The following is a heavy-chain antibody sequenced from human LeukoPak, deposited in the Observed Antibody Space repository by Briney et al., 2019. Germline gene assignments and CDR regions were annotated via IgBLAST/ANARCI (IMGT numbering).Heavy chain of an antibody. J-gene: IGHJ3*02. CDR3: ARGGGYNPAAFDI. CDR1: GGTFSGYS. CDR2: IIPVLGIS. D-gene: IGHD1-1*01. V-gene: IGHV1-69*02. Sequence: EASVKVSCKTSGGTFSGYSISWVRQAPGQRLEWLGRIIPVLGISNYAQQFQGRVTITADRSSGTTYMELSSLRSEDRGLFFCARGGGYNPAAFDIWGPGTVVSVSS.